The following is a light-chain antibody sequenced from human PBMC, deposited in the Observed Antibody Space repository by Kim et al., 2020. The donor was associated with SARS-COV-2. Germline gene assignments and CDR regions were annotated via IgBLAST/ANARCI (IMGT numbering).Light chain of an antibody. V-gene: IGLV1-40*01. CDR3: QSYDSSLGSCV. J-gene: IGLJ1*01. CDR1: SSNIGAGYH. Sequence: QSVLTQPASVSGAPGQRVTISCTGSSSNIGAGYHVHWYQQLPGTAPKLLIYESRNRPSGVPDRFSGSKSGTSASLAITGLQAEDEADYYCQSYDSSLGSCVFGTGTKLTVL. CDR2: ESR.